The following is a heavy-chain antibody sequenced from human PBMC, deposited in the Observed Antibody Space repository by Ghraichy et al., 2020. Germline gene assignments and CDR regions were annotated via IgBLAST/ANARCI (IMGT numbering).Heavy chain of an antibody. CDR1: GFTLSSYC. V-gene: IGHV3-74*01. CDR2: ICYDARRT. D-gene: IGHD3-10*02. Sequence: GGSLRLSCAASGFTLSSYCMHWVRQDPGKGLVWVSRICYDARRTGYADSVRGRFTISRDIAQNTLYLQMDGLRDEDTAVYYCARDGGVDVLYWYFDLWGRGTLVTVSS. J-gene: IGHJ2*01. CDR3: ARDGGVDVLYWYFDL.